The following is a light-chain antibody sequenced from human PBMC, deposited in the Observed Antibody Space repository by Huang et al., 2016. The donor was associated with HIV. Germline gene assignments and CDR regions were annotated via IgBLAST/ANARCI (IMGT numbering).Light chain of an antibody. CDR3: QQRYNWPPIT. J-gene: IGKJ5*01. CDR2: DAS. V-gene: IGKV3-11*01. Sequence: VLTQSPATLSLSPGERATLSCRASQSVTTYLAWYQQKPGQAPRLLIFDASNRATGIPARFSCSGSGTYFTLTISSLEPEDFAVYYCQQRYNWPPITFGQGTRLEIK. CDR1: QSVTTY.